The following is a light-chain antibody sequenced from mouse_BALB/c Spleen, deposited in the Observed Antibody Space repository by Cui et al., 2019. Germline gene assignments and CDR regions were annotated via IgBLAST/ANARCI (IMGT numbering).Light chain of an antibody. Sequence: ETTVTQSPASLSMAIGKKVTIRCITSTDIDDDMNWYQQKPGEPPKLLISEGNTLRPGVPSRIPSRCYCKNFVFTIENKLSGDVADYYWFESDNFAFKFGSGKKLEIK. V-gene: IGKV17-121*01. CDR1: TDIDDD. J-gene: IGKJ4*01. CDR2: EGN. CDR3: FESDNFAFK.